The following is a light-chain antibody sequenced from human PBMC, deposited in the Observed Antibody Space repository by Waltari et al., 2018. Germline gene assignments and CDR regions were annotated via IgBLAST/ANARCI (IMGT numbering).Light chain of an antibody. CDR3: SSYAGRYTFGV. Sequence: QSGLTQPASVSGSPGQSITISCIGTTRDIGSYNLFSLYQQHPGKAPKLIIFEVTKRPSGVSGRFSGSKSGNMASLTISGLQAEDEADYYCSSYAGRYTFGVFGAGTKVTVL. CDR2: EVT. V-gene: IGLV2-23*02. J-gene: IGLJ1*01. CDR1: TRDIGSYNL.